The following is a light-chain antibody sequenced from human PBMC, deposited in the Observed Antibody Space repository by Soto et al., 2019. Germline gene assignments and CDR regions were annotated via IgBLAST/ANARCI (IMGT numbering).Light chain of an antibody. CDR2: EDI. Sequence: QSALTQPASVSGSPGQSITISCTGTNRDVGNYDFVSWYQQHPGKAPKLMIYEDIKRPSGVSNRFSGSKSGSTASLTISGPQAEDEADYYCCSYAGSSTYVFGSGTKVTVL. CDR1: NRDVGNYDF. V-gene: IGLV2-23*01. J-gene: IGLJ1*01. CDR3: CSYAGSSTYV.